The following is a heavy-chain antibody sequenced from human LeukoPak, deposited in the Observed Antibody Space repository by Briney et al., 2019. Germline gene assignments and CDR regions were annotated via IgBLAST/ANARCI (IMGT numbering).Heavy chain of an antibody. J-gene: IGHJ5*02. D-gene: IGHD3-16*01. CDR3: ARDQGLSWGPLFDP. CDR2: ISSSSSYI. V-gene: IGHV3-21*01. CDR1: GLTFSSYS. Sequence: GGSLRLSCAASGLTFSSYSMNWVRQAPGKGLEWVSSISSSSSYIYYADSVKGRFTISRDNAKNSLYLQMNSLRAEDTAVYYCARDQGLSWGPLFDPWGQGTLVTVSS.